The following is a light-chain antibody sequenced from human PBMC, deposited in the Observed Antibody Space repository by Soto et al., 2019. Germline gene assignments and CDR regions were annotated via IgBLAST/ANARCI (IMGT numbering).Light chain of an antibody. CDR1: SSSIGAGYD. V-gene: IGLV1-40*01. CDR3: QSYDTSLSAYV. J-gene: IGLJ1*01. CDR2: GNN. Sequence: QSVLTQPPSVSGAPGQRATISCTGSSSSIGAGYDVHWYQQLPGTAPKPLIYGNNNRPSGVPDRFSGSKSGTSASLAITGLQAEDEADYYCQSYDTSLSAYVFGTGTKVTVL.